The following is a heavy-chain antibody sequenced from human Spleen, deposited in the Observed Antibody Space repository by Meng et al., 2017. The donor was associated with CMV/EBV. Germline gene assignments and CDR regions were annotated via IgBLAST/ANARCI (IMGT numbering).Heavy chain of an antibody. V-gene: IGHV3-11*04. CDR1: GFTVSDYY. CDR2: ISSSGSTI. D-gene: IGHD5-24*01. J-gene: IGHJ4*02. Sequence: GFTVSDYYMGWIRQAAGKGLVWVSYISSSGSTIYYADSVKGRFTISRDNAKNSLYLQMNSLRAEDTAVYYCARDLSYRDGYNLAFDYWGQGTLVTSPQ. CDR3: ARDLSYRDGYNLAFDY.